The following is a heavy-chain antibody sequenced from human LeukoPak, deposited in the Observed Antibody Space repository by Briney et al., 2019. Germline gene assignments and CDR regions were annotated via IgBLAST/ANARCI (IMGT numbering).Heavy chain of an antibody. CDR3: ARRKANSDGEFDY. D-gene: IGHD3-10*01. Sequence: QPGGSLRLSCAASGFTFSSYNMNWVRQAPGKGLDWVSFISSSGSSITYADSVKGRFTISRDNVKNSLYLQMNSLRAEDTAVYYCARRKANSDGEFDYWGQGTLVTVSS. CDR2: ISSSGSSI. J-gene: IGHJ4*02. V-gene: IGHV3-48*01. CDR1: GFTFSSYN.